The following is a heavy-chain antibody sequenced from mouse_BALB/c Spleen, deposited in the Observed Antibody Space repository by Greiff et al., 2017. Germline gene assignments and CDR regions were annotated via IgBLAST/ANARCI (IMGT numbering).Heavy chain of an antibody. V-gene: IGHV5-12-1*01. J-gene: IGHJ4*01. CDR3: ARQGAYVNSIRAAMDY. CDR2: ISSGGGST. Sequence: DVMLVESGGGLVKPGGSLKLSCAASGFAFSSYDMSWVRQTPEKRLEWVAYISSGGGSTYYPDTVKGRFTISRDNAKNTLYLQMSSLKSEDTAMYYCARQGAYVNSIRAAMDYWGQGTSVTVSS. D-gene: IGHD2-1*01. CDR1: GFAFSSYD.